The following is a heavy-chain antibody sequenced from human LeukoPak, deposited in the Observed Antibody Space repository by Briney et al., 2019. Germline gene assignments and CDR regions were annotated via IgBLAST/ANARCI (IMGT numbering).Heavy chain of an antibody. J-gene: IGHJ5*02. CDR1: GGSISSYY. V-gene: IGHV4-59*01. Sequence: SETLSLTCTVSGGSISSYYWSWIRQPPGKGLEWIGYMYYSGSTNYNPSLKSRVTISVDTSKNQFSLKLSSVTAADTAVYYCARDLNYDSSGPGAWFDPWGQGTLVTVSS. CDR2: MYYSGST. D-gene: IGHD3-22*01. CDR3: ARDLNYDSSGPGAWFDP.